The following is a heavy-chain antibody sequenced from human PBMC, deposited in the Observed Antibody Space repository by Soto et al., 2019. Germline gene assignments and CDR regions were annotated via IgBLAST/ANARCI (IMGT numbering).Heavy chain of an antibody. J-gene: IGHJ4*02. CDR1: GGSFGAYY. CDR3: ARGTNLRCFD. CDR2: INHSGST. V-gene: IGHV4-34*01. D-gene: IGHD3-9*01. Sequence: QVQLQQWGAGLLKPSETLSLTCAAYGGSFGAYYWPWIRQPPGKGLEWIGEINHSGSTNYNPSLESRVTISVDTSKNQFSLKLSSVTAADTAVYYCARGTNLRCFDWGQGTLVTVSS.